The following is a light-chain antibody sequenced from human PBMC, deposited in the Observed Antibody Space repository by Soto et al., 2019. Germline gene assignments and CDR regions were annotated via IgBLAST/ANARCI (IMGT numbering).Light chain of an antibody. CDR2: GAS. CDR1: QSVSSSY. CDR3: HQYGSSPRHT. Sequence: EIVLTQSPGTLSLSPGERATLSCRASQSVSSSYLAWYQQKPGQAPRLLIYGASSRATGIPDRFSGSRSGTDFTLTISRLEPEDFAVYYCHQYGSSPRHTFGQGTKLEIK. J-gene: IGKJ2*01. V-gene: IGKV3-20*01.